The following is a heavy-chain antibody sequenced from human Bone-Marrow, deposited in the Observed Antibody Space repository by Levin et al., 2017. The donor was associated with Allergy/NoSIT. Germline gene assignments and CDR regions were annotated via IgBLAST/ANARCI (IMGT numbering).Heavy chain of an antibody. V-gene: IGHV3-30*04. D-gene: IGHD2-2*01. CDR3: ATEGEVLPTTKA. J-gene: IGHJ4*02. CDR1: GFTFSSSA. Sequence: QASETLSLTCEASGFTFSSSAMHWFRQSPGKGLEWLSSILYDGITVYYADSVRGRFTTSRDNSKNTLYLQMDRLRLEDTSLYYCATEGEVLPTTKAWGQGTLVTVSS. CDR2: ILYDGITV.